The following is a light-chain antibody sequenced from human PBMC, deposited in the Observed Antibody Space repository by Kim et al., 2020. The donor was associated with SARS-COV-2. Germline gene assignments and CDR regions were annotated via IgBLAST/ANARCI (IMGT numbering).Light chain of an antibody. CDR1: KLGDKY. Sequence: SYELTQPPSVSVSPGQTASITCSGDKLGDKYACWYQQKPGQSPVLVIYEDSKRPSGFPERFSGSNSGNTATLTISGTQAMDEADYYCQAWDSSTGVVGGGTKVTVL. V-gene: IGLV3-1*01. CDR2: EDS. J-gene: IGLJ3*02. CDR3: QAWDSSTGV.